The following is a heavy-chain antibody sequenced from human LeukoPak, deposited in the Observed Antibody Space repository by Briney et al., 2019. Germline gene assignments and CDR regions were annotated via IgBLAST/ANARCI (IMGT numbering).Heavy chain of an antibody. J-gene: IGHJ5*02. Sequence: SETLSLTCTVSGDSISSYYWSWIRQPAGKGLEWIGRIYTSGSTNYNPSLKSRVTISVDKSKNQFSLKLDSVTAADTAVYFCARDYDSRASSWGQGTLVTVSS. D-gene: IGHD3-22*01. CDR3: ARDYDSRASS. CDR1: GDSISSYY. V-gene: IGHV4-4*07. CDR2: IYTSGST.